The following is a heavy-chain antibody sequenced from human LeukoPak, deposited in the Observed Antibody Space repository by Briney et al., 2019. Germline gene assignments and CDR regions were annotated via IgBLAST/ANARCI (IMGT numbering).Heavy chain of an antibody. CDR1: GGSISSRSYY. CDR3: ARHGLVTPQRYYYYGMDV. D-gene: IGHD3/OR15-3a*01. V-gene: IGHV4-39*01. J-gene: IGHJ6*02. Sequence: SETLSLTCTVSGGSISSRSYYWGWIRQPPGKGLEWIGSFYYTGSTYKNPSLKSRVTISVDTSKNQFSLKLSSVTAADTAVYYCARHGLVTPQRYYYYGMDVWGQGTTVTVSS. CDR2: FYYTGST.